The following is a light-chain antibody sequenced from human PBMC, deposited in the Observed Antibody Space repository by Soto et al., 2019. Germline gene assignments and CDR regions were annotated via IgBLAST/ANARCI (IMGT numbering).Light chain of an antibody. Sequence: VLTQSPVTLSLSPGARVPLSCRARQSVSGYVAWYQQKPGQAPRLLIYDASSRANGIPARFTGSGSGTDFSLTISSLEPEDFAVYYCQQRGTWPTFGQGTKVDIK. CDR3: QQRGTWPT. J-gene: IGKJ1*01. V-gene: IGKV3-11*01. CDR2: DAS. CDR1: QSVSGY.